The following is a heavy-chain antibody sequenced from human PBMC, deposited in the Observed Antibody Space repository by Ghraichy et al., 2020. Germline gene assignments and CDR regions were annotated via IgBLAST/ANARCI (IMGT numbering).Heavy chain of an antibody. Sequence: GRSLRLSCAASGFTFSSYSMNWVRQAPGKGLEWVSSISSSSSYIYYADSVKGRFTISRDNAKNSLYLQMNSLRAEDTAVYYCARENGDNRYYYYYGMDVWGQGTTVTVSS. CDR2: ISSSSSYI. J-gene: IGHJ6*02. D-gene: IGHD4-17*01. CDR3: ARENGDNRYYYYYGMDV. CDR1: GFTFSSYS. V-gene: IGHV3-21*01.